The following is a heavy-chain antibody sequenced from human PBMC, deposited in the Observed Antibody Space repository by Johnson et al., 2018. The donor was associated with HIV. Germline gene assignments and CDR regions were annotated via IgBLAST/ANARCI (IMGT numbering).Heavy chain of an antibody. CDR2: IYSGGGST. Sequence: VQLVESGGGVVRPGGSLRLSCAASGFTVSSNYMSWVRQAPGKGLEWVSVIYSGGGSTGYADSVKGRFTISRDNAKNSLYLQMNSLRVEDTAVYYCARDESGYDEGFDAFDIWGQGTMVTVSS. CDR3: ARDESGYDEGFDAFDI. J-gene: IGHJ3*02. V-gene: IGHV3-66*01. CDR1: GFTVSSNY. D-gene: IGHD5-12*01.